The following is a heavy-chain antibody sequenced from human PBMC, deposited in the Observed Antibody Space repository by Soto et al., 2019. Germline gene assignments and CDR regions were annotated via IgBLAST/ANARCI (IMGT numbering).Heavy chain of an antibody. CDR3: AREGPHSGWFDP. J-gene: IGHJ5*02. D-gene: IGHD3-10*01. V-gene: IGHV4-59*01. Sequence: SETLSLTCTVSGGSISGYYWSWIRQPPGKGLEWIGYIYYSGNTDYNPSLKSRVAISVDTSKNQFSLNLKSVTAADTAVYYCAREGPHSGWFDPWGQGTLVTVSS. CDR1: GGSISGYY. CDR2: IYYSGNT.